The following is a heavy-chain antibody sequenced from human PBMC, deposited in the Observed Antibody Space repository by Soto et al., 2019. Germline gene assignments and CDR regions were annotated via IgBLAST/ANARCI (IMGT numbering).Heavy chain of an antibody. CDR2: ISSSGSTI. D-gene: IGHD2-15*01. Sequence: GGSLRLSCAASGFTFSDYYMSWIRQAPGKGLEWVSYISSSGSTIYYADSVKGRFTISRDNAKNSLYLQMNSLRAEDTAVYYCARVAVVVAAYSSQPNYYYYYMDVWGKGTTVTVSS. CDR3: ARVAVVVAAYSSQPNYYYYYMDV. CDR1: GFTFSDYY. J-gene: IGHJ6*03. V-gene: IGHV3-11*01.